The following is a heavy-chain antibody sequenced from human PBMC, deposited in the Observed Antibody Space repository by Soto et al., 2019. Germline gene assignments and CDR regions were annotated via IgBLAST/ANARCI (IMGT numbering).Heavy chain of an antibody. V-gene: IGHV4-59*08. Sequence: SETLSLTCTVSGGSISSYYWSWIRQPPGKGLEWIGYIYYSGSTNYNPSLKSRVTISVDTSKNQFSLKLSSVTAADTAVYYCARRTPYTIYYYYYMDVWGKGTTDSVSS. D-gene: IGHD3-3*01. J-gene: IGHJ6*03. CDR1: GGSISSYY. CDR2: IYYSGST. CDR3: ARRTPYTIYYYYYMDV.